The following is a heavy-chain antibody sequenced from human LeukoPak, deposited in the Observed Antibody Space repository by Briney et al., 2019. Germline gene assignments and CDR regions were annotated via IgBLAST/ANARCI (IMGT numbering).Heavy chain of an antibody. V-gene: IGHV3-64D*09. Sequence: GSLILSCSASGFTFSSFAMHWARQAPGKGLEYVAAISRNGGSTYYADSVKGRFTISRDNSKSTLYLQMSSLRAEDTAVYLCVKDLRSDFMGVLSRYLSYWGQGTLVTVSS. J-gene: IGHJ4*02. CDR2: ISRNGGST. D-gene: IGHD2/OR15-2a*01. CDR3: VKDLRSDFMGVLSRYLSY. CDR1: GFTFSSFA.